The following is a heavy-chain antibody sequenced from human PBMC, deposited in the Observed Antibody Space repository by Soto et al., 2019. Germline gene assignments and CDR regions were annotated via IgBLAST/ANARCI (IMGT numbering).Heavy chain of an antibody. J-gene: IGHJ3*02. Sequence: SETLSLTCTVSGGSISSSSYYWGWIRQPPGKGLEWIGSIYYSGSTYYNPSLKSRVTISVDTSKNQFSLKLSSVTAADTAVYYCARLYNYYDRRGAFDIWGQGTMVTVSS. CDR2: IYYSGST. CDR3: ARLYNYYDRRGAFDI. CDR1: GGSISSSSYY. D-gene: IGHD3-22*01. V-gene: IGHV4-39*01.